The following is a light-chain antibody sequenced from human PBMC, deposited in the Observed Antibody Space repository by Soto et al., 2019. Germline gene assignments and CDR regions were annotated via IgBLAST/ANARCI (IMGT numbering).Light chain of an antibody. Sequence: QSALTQPASVSGSPGQSITFSCTGTSSDVGGYDFVSWYQQHPGKAPKLMIFDVSNRPSGVSNRFSGSKSGNTASLTISGLQAEDEADYYCSSSTSSSTLVFGGGTKLTVL. CDR2: DVS. CDR3: SSSTSSSTLV. V-gene: IGLV2-14*01. CDR1: SSDVGGYDF. J-gene: IGLJ3*02.